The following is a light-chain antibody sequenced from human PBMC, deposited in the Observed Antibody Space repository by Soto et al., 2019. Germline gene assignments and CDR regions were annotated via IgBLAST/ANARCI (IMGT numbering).Light chain of an antibody. CDR1: QSVSNNH. V-gene: IGKV3-20*01. CDR2: GAS. Sequence: EIVLTQSPGSLSLSPRERATLSCRASQSVSNNHLAWYQQKPGQAPRLLIYGASRRATGIPDRFSGSGSGTEFTLTISRLEPEDFAVYYCQQYGSSTYTFGQGTKVEI. CDR3: QQYGSSTYT. J-gene: IGKJ2*01.